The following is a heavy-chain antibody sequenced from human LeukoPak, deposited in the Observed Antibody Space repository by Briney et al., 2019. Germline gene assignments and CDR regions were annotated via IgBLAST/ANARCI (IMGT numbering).Heavy chain of an antibody. J-gene: IGHJ4*02. V-gene: IGHV3-23*01. CDR2: TSSSDAGT. D-gene: IGHD2-2*01. CDR1: GFPLSSYA. Sequence: PGGSLRLSCAASGFPLSSYAMSWVRQAPGKGLEWVSATSSSDAGTYYADSVRGRFTISRDNSKNTLYLQMNSLRVEDAAVYYCASSGYCSSTSCLHRSGVDYWGQGTLVTVSS. CDR3: ASSGYCSSTSCLHRSGVDY.